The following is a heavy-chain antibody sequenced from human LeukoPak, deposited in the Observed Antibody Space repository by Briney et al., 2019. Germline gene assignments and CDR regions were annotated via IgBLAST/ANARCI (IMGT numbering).Heavy chain of an antibody. CDR1: GGSFSGYY. CDR3: ARARIAAAGNDAFDI. J-gene: IGHJ3*02. Sequence: PSETLSLTFAVYGGSFSGYYWSWIRQPPGKGLEWIGEINHSGSTNYNPSLKSRVTMSVVTSKNQFSLKLSSVTAADTAVYYCARARIAAAGNDAFDIWGQGTMVTVSS. CDR2: INHSGST. V-gene: IGHV4-34*01. D-gene: IGHD6-13*01.